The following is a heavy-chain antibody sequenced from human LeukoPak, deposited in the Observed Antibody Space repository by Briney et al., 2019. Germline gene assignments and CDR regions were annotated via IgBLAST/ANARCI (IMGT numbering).Heavy chain of an antibody. V-gene: IGHV4-39*07. CDR3: AREKTRITIFGVVHYMDV. J-gene: IGHJ6*03. D-gene: IGHD3-3*01. CDR2: IYYSGST. Sequence: SETLSLTCTVSGGSISSSSYYWGWIRQPPGKGLEWIGSIYYSGSTYYNPSLKSRVTISVDTSKNQFSLKLSSVTAADTAVYYCAREKTRITIFGVVHYMDVWGKGTTVTVSS. CDR1: GGSISSSSYY.